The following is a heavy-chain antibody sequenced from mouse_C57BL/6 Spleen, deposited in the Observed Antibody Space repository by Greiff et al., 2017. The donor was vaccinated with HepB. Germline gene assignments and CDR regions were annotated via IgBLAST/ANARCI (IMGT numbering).Heavy chain of an antibody. CDR3: ARSEDYDVGGYYFDY. CDR2: IYPGSGST. V-gene: IGHV1-55*01. Sequence: QVHVKQPGAELVKPGASVKMSCKASGYTFTSYWITWVKQRPGQGLEWIGDIYPGSGSTNYNEKFKSKATLTVDTSSSTAYMQLSSLTSEDSAVYYCARSEDYDVGGYYFDYWGQGTTLTVSS. D-gene: IGHD2-4*01. CDR1: GYTFTSYW. J-gene: IGHJ2*01.